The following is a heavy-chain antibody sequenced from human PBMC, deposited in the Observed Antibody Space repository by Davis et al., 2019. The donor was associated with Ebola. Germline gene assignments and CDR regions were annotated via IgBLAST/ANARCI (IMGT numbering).Heavy chain of an antibody. CDR2: ISGSGGST. CDR3: VGYCSGGSCPIYYYYYGMDV. Sequence: GESLKISCAASGFTFSSYAMSWVRQAPGKGLEWVSAISGSGGSTYYADSVKGRFTISRDNSKNTLYLQMNSLRAEDTAVYYCVGYCSGGSCPIYYYYYGMDVWGKGTTVTVSS. J-gene: IGHJ6*04. V-gene: IGHV3-23*01. D-gene: IGHD2-15*01. CDR1: GFTFSSYA.